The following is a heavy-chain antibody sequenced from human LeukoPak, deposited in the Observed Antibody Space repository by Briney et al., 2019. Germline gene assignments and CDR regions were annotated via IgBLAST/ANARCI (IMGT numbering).Heavy chain of an antibody. CDR2: IKQDGSEK. Sequence: GGSLRLSCAASGFTFSSYWMSWVRQAPGKGLEWVANIKQDGSEKYYVDSVKGRFTISRDNAKSTVYLQMNSLRAEDSAVYYCATVFGYWGQGTLVTVSS. D-gene: IGHD1-1*01. J-gene: IGHJ4*02. V-gene: IGHV3-7*01. CDR1: GFTFSSYW. CDR3: ATVFGY.